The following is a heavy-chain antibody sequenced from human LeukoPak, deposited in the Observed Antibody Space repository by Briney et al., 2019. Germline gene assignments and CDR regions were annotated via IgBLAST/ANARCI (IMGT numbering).Heavy chain of an antibody. D-gene: IGHD6-19*01. CDR3: ARDGSSGWAPWFDP. V-gene: IGHV4-4*07. CDR2: IYTSGST. CDR1: GGSISSYY. J-gene: IGHJ5*02. Sequence: PSETLSLTCTVSGGSISSYYWSWLRQPAGKGLEWIGRIYTSGSTNYNPSLKSRVTMSVDTSKNQFSLKLSSVTAADTAVYYCARDGSSGWAPWFDPWGQGTLVTVSS.